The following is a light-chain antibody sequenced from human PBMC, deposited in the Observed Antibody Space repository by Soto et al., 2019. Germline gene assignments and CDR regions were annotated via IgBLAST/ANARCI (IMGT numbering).Light chain of an antibody. CDR2: GAS. CDR1: QSVSSN. Sequence: EIVMTQSPATLSVSPGERATLSCRASQSVSSNLAWYHLKPGQTPRLLIYGASTRATGIPARFSGSGSGTEFTLTISSLQSEDFAVYYCQQYNKFPSLTFGGGTKVEIK. V-gene: IGKV3-15*01. CDR3: QQYNKFPSLT. J-gene: IGKJ4*01.